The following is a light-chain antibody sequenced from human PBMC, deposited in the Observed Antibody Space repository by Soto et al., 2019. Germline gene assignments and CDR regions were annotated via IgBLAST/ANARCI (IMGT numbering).Light chain of an antibody. V-gene: IGLV2-14*01. CDR1: SSDVGGYNY. CDR2: EVS. Sequence: QSVLTQPASVSGSPGQSITISCTGTSSDVGGYNYVSWYQQHPGKPPKLMIFEVSNRPSGISNRFSGSKSGNTASLTISGLQAEDEADYYCSSYTSSSPWVFGTGTKLTVL. CDR3: SSYTSSSPWV. J-gene: IGLJ1*01.